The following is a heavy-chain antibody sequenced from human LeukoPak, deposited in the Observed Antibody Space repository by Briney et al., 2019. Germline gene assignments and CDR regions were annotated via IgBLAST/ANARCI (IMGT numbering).Heavy chain of an antibody. D-gene: IGHD5-12*01. CDR3: ARVKGWLQLRSNWFDP. CDR2: INHSGST. Sequence: SETLFLTCAVYGGSFSGYYWSWIRQPPGKGLEWIGEINHSGSTNYNPSLKSRVTISVDTSKNQFSLKLSSVTAADTAVYYCARVKGWLQLRSNWFDPWGQGTLVTVSS. V-gene: IGHV4-34*01. J-gene: IGHJ5*02. CDR1: GGSFSGYY.